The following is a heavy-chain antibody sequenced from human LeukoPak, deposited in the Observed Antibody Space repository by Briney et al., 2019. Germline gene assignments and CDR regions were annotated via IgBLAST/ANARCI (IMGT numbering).Heavy chain of an antibody. CDR2: IYYSGST. V-gene: IGHV4-39*01. Sequence: SETLSLTCTVSGGSISSSSYYWGWIRQPPGKGLEWIGSIYYSGSTYYNPSLKSRVTISVDTSKNQFSLKLSSVTAADTAVYYCARLEYSSGWLYYFDYWGQGTLVTVST. CDR3: ARLEYSSGWLYYFDY. D-gene: IGHD6-19*01. CDR1: GGSISSSSYY. J-gene: IGHJ4*02.